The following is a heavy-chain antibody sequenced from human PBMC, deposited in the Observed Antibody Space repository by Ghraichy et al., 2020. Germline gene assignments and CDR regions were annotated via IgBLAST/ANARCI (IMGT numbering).Heavy chain of an antibody. CDR2: ITHSGST. D-gene: IGHD2-21*01. J-gene: IGHJ4*02. CDR3: ARVPTNSVVLLAASRSPFFDH. Sequence: SETLSLTCAVHGGSFNDYRWNWIRQPPGKGLEWVGEITHSGSTNYNPSLNSRVTLSLDASKRQFFLKLISVTAADTAIYYCARVPTNSVVLLAASRSPFFDHWGQGILVTVSS. CDR1: GGSFNDYR. V-gene: IGHV4-34*01.